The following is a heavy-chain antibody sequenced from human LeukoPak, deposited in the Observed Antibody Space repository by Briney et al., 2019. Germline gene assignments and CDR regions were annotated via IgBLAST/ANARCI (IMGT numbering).Heavy chain of an antibody. Sequence: SETLSLTCTVSGDSVSSGYWTWIRQLPGKGLEWIGYISDSGITGYNPSLKSRLTISVDTSNNKFSLNLHSVTAADTAVYYCAGRGHRYSRDWGQGILVTVSS. CDR1: GDSVSSGY. D-gene: IGHD2-15*01. J-gene: IGHJ1*01. CDR3: AGRGHRYSRD. V-gene: IGHV4-4*09. CDR2: ISDSGIT.